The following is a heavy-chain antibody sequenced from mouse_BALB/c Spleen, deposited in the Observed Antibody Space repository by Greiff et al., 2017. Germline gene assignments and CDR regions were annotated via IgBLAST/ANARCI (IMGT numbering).Heavy chain of an antibody. CDR2: IDPENGDT. D-gene: IGHD2-2*01. CDR3: NLWLREYYFDY. V-gene: IGHV14-4*02. Sequence: EVKLMESGAELVRSGASVKLSCTASGFTIKDYYMHWVKQRPEQGLEWIGWIDPENGDTEYAPKFQGKATMTADTSSNTAYLQLSSLTSEDTAVYYCNLWLREYYFDYWGQGTTLTVSS. CDR1: GFTIKDYY. J-gene: IGHJ2*01.